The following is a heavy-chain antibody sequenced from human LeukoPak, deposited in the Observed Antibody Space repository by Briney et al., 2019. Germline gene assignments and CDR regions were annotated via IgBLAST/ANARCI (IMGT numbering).Heavy chain of an antibody. Sequence: PSETLSLTCTVSGGSISSSSYYWGWIRQPPGKGLERIGSIYYSGSTYYADSVKGRFTISRDTSKNTLYLQMNSLRAEDTAMYYCARGAPVTDLAFDIWGQGTMVTVSS. V-gene: IGHV4-39*01. J-gene: IGHJ3*02. D-gene: IGHD2-21*02. CDR1: GGSISSSSYY. CDR3: ARGAPVTDLAFDI. CDR2: IYYSGST.